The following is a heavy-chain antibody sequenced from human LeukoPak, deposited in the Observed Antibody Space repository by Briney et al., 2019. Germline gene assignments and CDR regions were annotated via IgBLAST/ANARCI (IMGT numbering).Heavy chain of an antibody. CDR2: INPNSGGT. Sequence: ASVKVSCKASGYTFTGYYIHWVRQAPGQGLEWMGWINPNSGGTNYAQKFQGRVTMTRDTSTSTVYMELSRLRSDDTAVYYCARAQVEYCSGGRCYSGYWGQGTLVTVSS. D-gene: IGHD2-15*01. CDR1: GYTFTGYY. J-gene: IGHJ4*02. CDR3: ARAQVEYCSGGRCYSGY. V-gene: IGHV1-2*02.